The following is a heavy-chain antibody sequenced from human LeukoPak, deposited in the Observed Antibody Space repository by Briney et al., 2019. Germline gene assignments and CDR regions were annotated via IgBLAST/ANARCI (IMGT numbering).Heavy chain of an antibody. CDR3: VRHCCSSPSKRTFDI. D-gene: IGHD2-15*01. CDR2: ISDGGST. CDR1: GDSIRSSDYY. J-gene: IGHJ3*02. Sequence: SETLSLTCTVSGDSIRSSDYYWGCIRQSPGKGLEWIGTISDGGSTYYNPSLKSRIIISVDTSKNQFSLQLSSVTAADTAVYYCVRHCCSSPSKRTFDIWGQGTLVAVSS. V-gene: IGHV4-39*01.